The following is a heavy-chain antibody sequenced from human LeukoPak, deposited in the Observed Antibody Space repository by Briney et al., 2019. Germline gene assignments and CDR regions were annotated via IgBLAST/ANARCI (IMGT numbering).Heavy chain of an antibody. V-gene: IGHV3-30*18. J-gene: IGHJ4*02. Sequence: GRSLRLSCAASGVTFSSYGMHWVRQAPGKGLEWVAVISYDGSNKYYADSVKGRFTISRDNSKNTLYLQMNSLRAEDTAVYYCAKDRPNIIAVAGRFDYWGQGTLVTVSS. CDR2: ISYDGSNK. CDR3: AKDRPNIIAVAGRFDY. D-gene: IGHD6-19*01. CDR1: GVTFSSYG.